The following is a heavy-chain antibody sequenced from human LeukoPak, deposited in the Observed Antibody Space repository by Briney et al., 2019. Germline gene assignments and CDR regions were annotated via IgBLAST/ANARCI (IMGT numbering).Heavy chain of an antibody. Sequence: GASVKVSCKASGYTFTGYYMHWVRQAPGQGLEWMGWINPNSGGTNYAQKFQGRVTMTRDTSISTAYMELSRLRSDDTAVYYCARVIWDREDYYGMDVWGQGTTVTVSS. J-gene: IGHJ6*02. CDR3: ARVIWDREDYYGMDV. D-gene: IGHD1-26*01. CDR2: INPNSGGT. CDR1: GYTFTGYY. V-gene: IGHV1-2*02.